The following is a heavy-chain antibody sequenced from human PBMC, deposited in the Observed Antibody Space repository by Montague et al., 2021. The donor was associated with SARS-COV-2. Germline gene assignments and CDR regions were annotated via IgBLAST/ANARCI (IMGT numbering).Heavy chain of an antibody. CDR3: ARDLGHRYVAGWFDP. D-gene: IGHD5-18*01. Sequence: TLSLTCAVSGGSITSENWWSWVRQHPGKGLEWIGYIYYSGSTSYNPSLKSRVTISVDTSKNQFSLKLSSVTAADTAVYYCARDLGHRYVAGWFDPWGQGTLVTVSS. CDR1: GGSITSENW. CDR2: IYYSGST. V-gene: IGHV4-31*11. J-gene: IGHJ5*02.